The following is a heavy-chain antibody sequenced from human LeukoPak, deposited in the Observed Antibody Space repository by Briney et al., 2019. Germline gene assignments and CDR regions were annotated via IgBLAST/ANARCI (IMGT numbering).Heavy chain of an antibody. D-gene: IGHD5-18*01. CDR2: ISGGGINT. Sequence: ESLRLSCAASKFTVSTYGMTWVRQAPGRGLEWVSGISGGGINTYYADSVKGRFTISRDNSKGTLYLQMNSLRVEDTAVYYCARGLQQFDYWGQGTLVTVSS. V-gene: IGHV3-23*01. CDR3: ARGLQQFDY. J-gene: IGHJ4*02. CDR1: KFTVSTYG.